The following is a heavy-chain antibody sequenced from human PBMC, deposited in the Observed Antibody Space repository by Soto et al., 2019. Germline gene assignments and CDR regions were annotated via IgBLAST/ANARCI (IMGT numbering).Heavy chain of an antibody. J-gene: IGHJ3*01. Sequence: EVQLVESGGGLVQPGGSLRLSCAVSGLSVSSKSMSWVRQPPGKGLEWVSVIYSGGNTYYSDSVKGRFTISRDNSKNTLYLQMNSLRAEDTAVYYCARGGSVDAFDVWGQGTMVTVSS. CDR1: GLSVSSKS. V-gene: IGHV3-66*01. CDR2: IYSGGNT. CDR3: ARGGSVDAFDV. D-gene: IGHD6-19*01.